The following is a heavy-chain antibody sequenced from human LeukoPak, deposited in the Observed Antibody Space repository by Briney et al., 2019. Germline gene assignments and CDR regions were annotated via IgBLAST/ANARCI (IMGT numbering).Heavy chain of an antibody. J-gene: IGHJ6*03. CDR1: GFTFSSYS. CDR3: AREVGLANYCYYYMDV. D-gene: IGHD6-19*01. V-gene: IGHV3-21*01. Sequence: GGSLRLSCAASGFTFSSYSMSWVRQAPGKGLEWVSSISSSSSSYIYYADSVKGRFTISRDNAKNSLYLQMNSLRAEDTAVYYCAREVGLANYCYYYMDVWGKGTTVTVSS. CDR2: ISSSSSSYI.